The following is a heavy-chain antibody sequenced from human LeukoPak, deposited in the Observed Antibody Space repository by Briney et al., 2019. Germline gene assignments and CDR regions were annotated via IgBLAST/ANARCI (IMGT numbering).Heavy chain of an antibody. J-gene: IGHJ5*02. CDR3: LQYSSGSGWFDP. CDR2: IYYGGST. V-gene: IGHV4-39*01. Sequence: SETLSLTCTVAGGSISSSSYCWGCIRQPPGKGLECIGIIYYGGSTHYNPSLKSRVTISADTSKNQFSLKLSSVTAADTAIYYWLQYSSGSGWFDPWGQGTLVTVSS. D-gene: IGHD6-19*01. CDR1: GGSISSSSYC.